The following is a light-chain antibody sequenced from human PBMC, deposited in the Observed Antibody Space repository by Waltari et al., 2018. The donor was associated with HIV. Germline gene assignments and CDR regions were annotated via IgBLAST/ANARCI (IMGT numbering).Light chain of an antibody. V-gene: IGLV1-44*01. CDR2: PTI. CDR1: SSNIGSNS. CDR3: ATWDDSLNGWV. J-gene: IGLJ3*02. Sequence: QSVLTQPPSTSETPGQRVTISCSGSSSNIGSNSVDWYQQVPGTAPKLVLHPTIQRPPGVPDRFSGSKSGTSASLAISGLQSEDEATYYCATWDDSLNGWVFGGGTKLTAL.